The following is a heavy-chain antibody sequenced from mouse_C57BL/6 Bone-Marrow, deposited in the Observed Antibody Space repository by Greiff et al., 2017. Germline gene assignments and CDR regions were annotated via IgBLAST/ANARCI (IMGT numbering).Heavy chain of an antibody. J-gene: IGHJ1*03. Sequence: EVQLVESGGGLVKPGGSLKLSCAASGFTFSSYTMSWVRQTPEKRLQWVAAISGGGGNTYSPDSVKGRFTISRVNDKNILYLQMSRVSSEDTAVYYCSIQVTTVLATKYFDVWGTGTTVTVSS. CDR1: GFTFSSYT. D-gene: IGHD1-1*01. CDR3: SIQVTTVLATKYFDV. CDR2: ISGGGGNT. V-gene: IGHV5-9*04.